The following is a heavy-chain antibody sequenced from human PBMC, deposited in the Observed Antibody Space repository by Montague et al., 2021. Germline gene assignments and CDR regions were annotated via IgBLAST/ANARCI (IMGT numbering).Heavy chain of an antibody. CDR1: GFTFSNAW. CDR2: LNRKTDGGPT. D-gene: IGHD1-7*01. Sequence: SLRLSCAASGFTFSNAWMSWVRQPPGQVQEWLGRLNRKTDGGPTDYAAPVKGRFTLSRDDSKNTLYLQMNSLETDDTAVYYSTTGFNTWTYGSFCWCQG. CDR3: TTGFNTWTYGSFC. V-gene: IGHV3-15*01. J-gene: IGHJ4*02.